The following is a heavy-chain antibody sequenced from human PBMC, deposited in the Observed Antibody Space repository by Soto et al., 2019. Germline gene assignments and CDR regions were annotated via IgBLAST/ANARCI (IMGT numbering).Heavy chain of an antibody. Sequence: SETLSLTCAVSGGSISSGGYSWSWIRQPPGKGLEWIGYIYHSGSPYYNPSLKIRVTISVDRSKNQFSLKLSSVTAADTAVYYCARVPSPWGQGTLVTVSS. V-gene: IGHV4-30-2*01. CDR1: GGSISSGGYS. CDR3: ARVPSP. CDR2: IYHSGSP. J-gene: IGHJ5*02.